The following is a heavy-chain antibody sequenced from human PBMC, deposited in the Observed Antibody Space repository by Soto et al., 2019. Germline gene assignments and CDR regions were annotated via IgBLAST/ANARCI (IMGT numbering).Heavy chain of an antibody. CDR1: GFTFSSYG. V-gene: IGHV3-30*03. CDR3: ARDHDRGRVGDYFDY. D-gene: IGHD3-3*01. CDR2: ITYDGSNK. Sequence: GGSLRLSCAASGFTFSSYGMHWVRQAPGKGLEWVAVITYDGSNKYYADSVKGRFTISRDNAKNTLYLQMNSLRAEDTAVYYCARDHDRGRVGDYFDYWGQGTLVTVSS. J-gene: IGHJ4*02.